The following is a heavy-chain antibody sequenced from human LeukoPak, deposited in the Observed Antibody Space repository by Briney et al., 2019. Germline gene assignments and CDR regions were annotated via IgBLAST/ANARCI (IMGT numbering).Heavy chain of an antibody. D-gene: IGHD2-15*01. CDR2: INPNSGGT. Sequence: GAAVKVSCKASGYTFTAYYLHWVRQAPEQGLEWMGWINPNSGGTNYAQKFQGRVTMIRDTSISTVYMELSRLRSDDTAMYYCARGDIYWDYWGQGTQVSVSS. CDR1: GYTFTAYY. J-gene: IGHJ4*02. CDR3: ARGDIYWDY. V-gene: IGHV1-2*02.